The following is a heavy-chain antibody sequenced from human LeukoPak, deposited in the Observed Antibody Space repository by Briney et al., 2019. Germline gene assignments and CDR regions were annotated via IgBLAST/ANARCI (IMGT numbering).Heavy chain of an antibody. CDR2: IHRSGST. D-gene: IGHD1-14*01. CDR1: LDSTTSNF. V-gene: IGHV4-4*08. CDR3: AREIVGGFNPGAY. J-gene: IGHJ4*02. Sequence: SETLSLTCTVSLDSTTSNFWSWVRQPPGKGLAWIGEIHRSGSTNYNPSLQSRVTISIDRSKNQIALEFSSVTAADTAVYYCAREIVGGFNPGAYWGQGTLVTVSS.